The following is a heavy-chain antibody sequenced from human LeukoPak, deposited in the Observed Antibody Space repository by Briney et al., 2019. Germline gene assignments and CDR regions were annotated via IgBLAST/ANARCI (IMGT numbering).Heavy chain of an antibody. V-gene: IGHV1-2*04. CDR3: ARETLEASGKSFDN. CDR2: INSNTGET. J-gene: IGHJ4*02. CDR1: GYTFTAYY. D-gene: IGHD4-23*01. Sequence: ASVKVSCMASGYTFTAYYMHWVRQAPGQGLEWMGWINSNTGETNHTQNFQGWVTMTRDTSITTVYMELNRLRSDDTAVYYCARETLEASGKSFDNWGQGTLVTVSS.